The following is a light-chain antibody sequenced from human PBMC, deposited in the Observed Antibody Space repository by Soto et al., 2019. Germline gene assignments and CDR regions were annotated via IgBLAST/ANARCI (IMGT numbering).Light chain of an antibody. CDR2: GPP. CDR3: QQYGSAPGT. CDR1: QTVTNDF. J-gene: IGKJ1*01. Sequence: EIVLTQSPGTLSLSPGERASLSCRASQTVTNDFLAWYQQKPGQAPRHLVYGPPKRAIGIPGRFSGSGSGTDFTLSISSLEPEDSAMYYCQQYGSAPGTVGQGPKDEIK. V-gene: IGKV3-20*01.